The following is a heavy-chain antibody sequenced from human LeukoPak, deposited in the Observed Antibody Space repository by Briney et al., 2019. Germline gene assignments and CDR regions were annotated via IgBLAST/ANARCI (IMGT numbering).Heavy chain of an antibody. J-gene: IGHJ3*02. Sequence: GGSLRLSCAASGFTFSSYWMHWVRQAPGKGLVWVSYINSDGSSTTYADSVKGRFTISRDNAKNSLYLQMNSLRAEDTAVYYCARGMGYYYDSSGSHDAFDIWGQGTMVTVSS. D-gene: IGHD3-22*01. CDR3: ARGMGYYYDSSGSHDAFDI. V-gene: IGHV3-74*01. CDR1: GFTFSSYW. CDR2: INSDGSST.